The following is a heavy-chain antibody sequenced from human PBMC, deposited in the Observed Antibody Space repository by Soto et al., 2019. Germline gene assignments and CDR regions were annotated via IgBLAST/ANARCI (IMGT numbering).Heavy chain of an antibody. Sequence: ASVKVSCKASGYTFTSYDINWVRQATGQGLEWMGWMNPNSGNTGYAQKFQGRVTMTRNTSISTAYMELSSLRSEDAAVYYCARAVGLYDFWSGYFVRGYYYYGMDVWGQGTTVTAP. CDR1: GYTFTSYD. CDR2: MNPNSGNT. V-gene: IGHV1-8*01. J-gene: IGHJ6*02. D-gene: IGHD3-3*01. CDR3: ARAVGLYDFWSGYFVRGYYYYGMDV.